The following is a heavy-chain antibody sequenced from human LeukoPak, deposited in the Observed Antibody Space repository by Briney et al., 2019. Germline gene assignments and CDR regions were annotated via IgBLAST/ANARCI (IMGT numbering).Heavy chain of an antibody. Sequence: TSETLSLTCAVYGGSFSGYYWGWIRQPPGKGLEWIGEINHSGSTNYNPSLKSRVTISVDTSKNQFSLKLSSVTAADTAVYYCARRDVYNLYWYFDLWGRGTLVTVSS. D-gene: IGHD5-24*01. CDR1: GGSFSGYY. CDR3: ARRDVYNLYWYFDL. J-gene: IGHJ2*01. CDR2: INHSGST. V-gene: IGHV4-34*01.